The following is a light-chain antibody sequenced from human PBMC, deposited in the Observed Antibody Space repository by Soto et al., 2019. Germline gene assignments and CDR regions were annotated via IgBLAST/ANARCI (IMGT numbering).Light chain of an antibody. J-gene: IGKJ2*01. CDR2: AAS. CDR1: QGIRTY. V-gene: IGKV1-9*01. Sequence: DIQMTQSPSTLSASVGDRVTVTCRASQGIRTYLAWYQQKPGKAPKLLMFAASTLLSGVPSRFSGSGSGTEFTLTITSLQPEDFATYYCQQLTNYPDTFGQGTKVDIK. CDR3: QQLTNYPDT.